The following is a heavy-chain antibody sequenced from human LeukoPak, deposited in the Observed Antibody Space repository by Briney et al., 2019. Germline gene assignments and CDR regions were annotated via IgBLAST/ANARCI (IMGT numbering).Heavy chain of an antibody. V-gene: IGHV3-30*03. CDR1: GSIFATYG. CDR3: ARDPQRWQQLPHYWYFDL. J-gene: IGHJ2*01. Sequence: SLRLSCATSGSIFATYGIHWVRQAPGKGLEWVAVISYDGSNKFYTDSVKGRFTMSRDSSKNTLYLQMNSLRSDDTAVYYCARDPQRWQQLPHYWYFDLWGRGTLVTVSS. CDR2: ISYDGSNK. D-gene: IGHD5-24*01.